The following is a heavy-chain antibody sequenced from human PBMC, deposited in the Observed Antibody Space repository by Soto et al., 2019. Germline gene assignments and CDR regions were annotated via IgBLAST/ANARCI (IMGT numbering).Heavy chain of an antibody. D-gene: IGHD2-15*01. CDR1: GGSISSSSYY. Sequence: QLQLQESGPGLVKPSETLSLTCTVSGGSISSSSYYWGWIRQPPGKGLEWIGSIYYSGSTYYNPSLTSRVTISVDTSKNQFSLKLSSVNAADTAVYYCARHTPAISISDHWGQGTMVTVSS. V-gene: IGHV4-39*01. CDR2: IYYSGST. CDR3: ARHTPAISISDH. J-gene: IGHJ4*02.